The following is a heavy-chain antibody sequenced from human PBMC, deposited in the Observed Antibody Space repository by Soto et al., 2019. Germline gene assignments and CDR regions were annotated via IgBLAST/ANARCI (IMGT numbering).Heavy chain of an antibody. J-gene: IGHJ6*03. D-gene: IGHD3-10*01. CDR3: ARIAGGFYYYMDV. V-gene: IGHV4-31*03. CDR2: IYYSGST. Sequence: SETLSLTCTVSGGSISSGGYYWSWIRQHPGKGLEWIGYIYYSGSTYYNPSLKSRVTISVDTSKNQFSLKLSSVTAADTAVYYCARIAGGFYYYMDVWGKGATVTVSS. CDR1: GGSISSGGYY.